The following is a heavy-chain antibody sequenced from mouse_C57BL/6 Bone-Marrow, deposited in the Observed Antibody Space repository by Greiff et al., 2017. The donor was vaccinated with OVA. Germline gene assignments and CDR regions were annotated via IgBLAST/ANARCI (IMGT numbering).Heavy chain of an antibody. D-gene: IGHD1-1*01. V-gene: IGHV5-17*01. CDR2: ISSGSSTI. CDR3: ARPLYYGSSYDYFDY. Sequence: EVQVVESGGGLVKPGGSLKLSCAASGFTFSDYGMHWVRQAPEKGLEWVAYISSGSSTIYYADTVKGRFTISRDNAKNTLFLQMTSLRSEDTAMYYCARPLYYGSSYDYFDYWGQGTLVTVSA. CDR1: GFTFSDYG. J-gene: IGHJ3*01.